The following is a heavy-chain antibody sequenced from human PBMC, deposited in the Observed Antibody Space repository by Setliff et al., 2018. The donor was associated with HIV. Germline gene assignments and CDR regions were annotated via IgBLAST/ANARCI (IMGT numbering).Heavy chain of an antibody. CDR3: ARGPAGRLVFLSY. V-gene: IGHV4-34*01. CDR2: INHSGST. J-gene: IGHJ4*02. Sequence: PSETLSLTCAVYGGSFSGYYWSWIRQPPGKGLEWIGEINHSGSTNYNPSLKRRVTISVDTSKNQFSLKLSSVTAADTAVYYCARGPAGRLVFLSYWGQGTLVTVSS. D-gene: IGHD6-6*01. CDR1: GGSFSGYY.